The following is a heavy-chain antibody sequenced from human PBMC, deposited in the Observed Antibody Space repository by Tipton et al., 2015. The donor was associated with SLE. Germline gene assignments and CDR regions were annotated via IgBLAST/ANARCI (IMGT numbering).Heavy chain of an antibody. Sequence: SLRLSCAASGFIFSSYGMHWVRQAPGKGLEWVALIRYDGSRKFYADSVKGRFTISRDNSKNMLFLQLSSLRAADTAVYYCATSTVTTDPAYYYGMDVWGQGTTVTVSS. V-gene: IGHV3-30*02. CDR2: IRYDGSRK. CDR1: GFIFSSYG. CDR3: ATSTVTTDPAYYYGMDV. D-gene: IGHD4-17*01. J-gene: IGHJ6*02.